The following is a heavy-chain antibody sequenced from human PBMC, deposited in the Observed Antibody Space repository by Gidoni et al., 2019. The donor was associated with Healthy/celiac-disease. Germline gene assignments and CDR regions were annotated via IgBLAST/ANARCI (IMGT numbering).Heavy chain of an antibody. J-gene: IGHJ4*02. CDR3: ARDRRGYSGTRTFDY. Sequence: QLQLQESGPGLVKPSATLSLTCTVSGGSISSSSYYWGWIRQPPGKGLEWIGSIYYSGSTYYNPSLKSRVTISVDTSKNQFSLKLSSVTAADTAVYYCARDRRGYSGTRTFDYWGQGTLVTVSS. CDR2: IYYSGST. V-gene: IGHV4-39*07. D-gene: IGHD5-12*01. CDR1: GGSISSSSYY.